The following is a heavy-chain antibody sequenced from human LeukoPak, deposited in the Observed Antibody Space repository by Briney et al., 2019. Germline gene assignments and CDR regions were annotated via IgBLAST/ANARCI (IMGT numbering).Heavy chain of an antibody. CDR2: IRGSGGNT. Sequence: GGSLRLSCAASGFTFSSHAMTWVRQASGKGLEWVSSIRGSGGNTYYADSVKGRFTISRDNFQNTLYLQMNSLRAEDTAVYYCAKDYYDSSIFSAPHLFACWGQGTLVTVSS. D-gene: IGHD3-22*01. CDR3: AKDYYDSSIFSAPHLFAC. J-gene: IGHJ4*02. V-gene: IGHV3-23*01. CDR1: GFTFSSHA.